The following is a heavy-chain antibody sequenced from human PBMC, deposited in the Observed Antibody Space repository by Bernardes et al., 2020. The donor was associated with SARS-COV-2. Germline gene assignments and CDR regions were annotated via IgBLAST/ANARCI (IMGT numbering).Heavy chain of an antibody. CDR1: GFTFSSYS. V-gene: IGHV3-21*01. D-gene: IGHD4-17*01. Sequence: GGSLRLSCAASGFTFSSYSMNWVRQAPGKGLEWVSSISLSSRYIHYADSVKGRFTTSRDNAKNSLYLQMNSLRDEDTAVYYCARDRGDGDYMWGQGTLLSVSS. CDR3: ARDRGDGDYM. J-gene: IGHJ4*02. CDR2: ISLSSRYI.